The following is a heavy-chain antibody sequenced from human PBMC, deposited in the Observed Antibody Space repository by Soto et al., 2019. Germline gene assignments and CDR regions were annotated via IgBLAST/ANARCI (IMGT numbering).Heavy chain of an antibody. CDR2: IKPNSGGT. CDR3: ARELTSMRRVAGYFYGVDV. Sequence: ASVKVSCKASGYSFSGYFLNWVRQAPGQGLEWMGWIKPNSGGTKYAQKFEGRVTVTRDTTSSTASMQVSPLKADETAVCYRARELTSMRRVAGYFYGVDVWSQGTTVTVSS. V-gene: IGHV1-2*02. J-gene: IGHJ6*02. CDR1: GYSFSGYF. D-gene: IGHD3-22*01.